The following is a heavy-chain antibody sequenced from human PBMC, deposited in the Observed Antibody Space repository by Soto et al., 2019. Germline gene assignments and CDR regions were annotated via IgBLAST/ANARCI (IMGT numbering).Heavy chain of an antibody. J-gene: IGHJ4*02. CDR3: AREKAVAGTIFDY. CDR1: GFSLSSYW. V-gene: IGHV3-74*01. D-gene: IGHD6-19*01. CDR2: IQSDGSST. Sequence: GGSLRLSCAVSGFSLSSYWMHWVRQAPGKGLVWVSRIQSDGSSTNYADSVKGRFTISRDNAKNTLYLQMDSLRVEDTAVYYCAREKAVAGTIFDYWGQGALVTVSS.